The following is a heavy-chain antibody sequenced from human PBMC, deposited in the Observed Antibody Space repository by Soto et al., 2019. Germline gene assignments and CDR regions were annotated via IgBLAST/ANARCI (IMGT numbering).Heavy chain of an antibody. D-gene: IGHD3-22*01. CDR2: IYYDGTT. Sequence: PSETLSLTCTVSSGSISSPSYYWACIRQPPGKALDWIGAIYYDGTTYYTEALKSRVSISVDTSKNQFSLTLNSVTAADTAVYFCARQGRNTKIVLVKHYAADFWGQGTAVT. J-gene: IGHJ6*02. V-gene: IGHV4-39*01. CDR1: SGSISSPSYY. CDR3: ARQGRNTKIVLVKHYAADF.